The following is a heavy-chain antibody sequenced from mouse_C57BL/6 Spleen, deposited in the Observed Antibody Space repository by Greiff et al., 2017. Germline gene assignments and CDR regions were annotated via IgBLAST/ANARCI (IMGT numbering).Heavy chain of an antibody. J-gene: IGHJ1*03. CDR3: ASLITTVVATGYFEV. CDR1: GYTFTSYW. CDR2: IVPSDSYT. Sequence: QVQLQQPGAELVKPGASVKLSCKASGYTFTSYWMQWVKQRPGQGLEWIGEIVPSDSYTNYNQKFKGQATLTVDTTSSTAYMQLSSLTSEDSAVYYGASLITTVVATGYFEVWGTGTTVTVSS. V-gene: IGHV1-50*01. D-gene: IGHD1-1*01.